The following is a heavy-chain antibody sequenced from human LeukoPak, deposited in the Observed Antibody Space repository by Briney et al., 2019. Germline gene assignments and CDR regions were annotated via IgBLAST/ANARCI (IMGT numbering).Heavy chain of an antibody. D-gene: IGHD6-19*01. CDR2: ITEDGSEK. J-gene: IGHJ4*02. V-gene: IGHV3-7*01. CDR1: GVAFGRYR. CDR3: ATGGWYLAC. Sequence: GGSLRLSCAPSGVAFGRYRMSGVRDAPGGGREWVADITEDGSEKYYLDSVKGRISSSRDNAKNSLYLQINSLKVEDRAVYYCATGGWYLACWGQGTLVTASS.